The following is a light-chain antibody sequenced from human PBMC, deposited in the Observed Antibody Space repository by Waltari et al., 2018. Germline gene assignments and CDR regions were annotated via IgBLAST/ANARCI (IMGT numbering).Light chain of an antibody. CDR3: QHYNIYPVM. CDR2: EAS. V-gene: IGKV1-5*03. Sequence: DLQMTQSPSTLSASVGDRVTITCRASQSISDWVAWYQHKPGKATNLLIYEASSLESGVPSRFSGSGSGAEFTLTISSLQPDDFATYYCQHYNIYPVMFGQGTRLEIK. J-gene: IGKJ5*01. CDR1: QSISDW.